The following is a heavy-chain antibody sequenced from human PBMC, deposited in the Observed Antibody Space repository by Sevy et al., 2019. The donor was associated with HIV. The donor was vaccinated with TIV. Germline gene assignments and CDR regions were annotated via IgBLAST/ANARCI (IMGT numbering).Heavy chain of an antibody. D-gene: IGHD4-17*01. CDR3: ARADYGDYSGEFDY. CDR1: GITFNSHA. J-gene: IGHJ4*02. V-gene: IGHV3-30-3*01. Sequence: GGSLRLSCAASGITFNSHAMHWVRQAPGKGLEWVTIISYDGSNKYYADSVKGRFTISRDNSKNTLYLQMNSLRAEDTAVYYCARADYGDYSGEFDYWGQGTLVTVSS. CDR2: ISYDGSNK.